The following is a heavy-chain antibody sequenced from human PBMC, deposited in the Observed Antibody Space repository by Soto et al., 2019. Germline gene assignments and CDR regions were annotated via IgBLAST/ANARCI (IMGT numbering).Heavy chain of an antibody. CDR3: PRGRYGDY. Sequence: QVHLVQSGAEVKKPGASMKVSCQGSGYAFTTYGITWVRQAPGQGLEWMGWISAHNGNTNYAQKLQGRVTVTRDTSTSTAYMELRSLRYDDTAVYYCPRGRYGDYWGQGALVTVSS. V-gene: IGHV1-18*01. CDR2: ISAHNGNT. J-gene: IGHJ4*02. CDR1: GYAFTTYG. D-gene: IGHD1-1*01.